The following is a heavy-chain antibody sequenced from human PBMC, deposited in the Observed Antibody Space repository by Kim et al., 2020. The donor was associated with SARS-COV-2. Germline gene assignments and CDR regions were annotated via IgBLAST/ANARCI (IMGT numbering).Heavy chain of an antibody. V-gene: IGHV1-3*01. Sequence: SQKFQGRVTITRDTAAGKANMELSSLRSEDTAVYYCARSPDIVATISLDYWGQGTLVTVSS. J-gene: IGHJ4*02. CDR3: ARSPDIVATISLDY. D-gene: IGHD5-12*01.